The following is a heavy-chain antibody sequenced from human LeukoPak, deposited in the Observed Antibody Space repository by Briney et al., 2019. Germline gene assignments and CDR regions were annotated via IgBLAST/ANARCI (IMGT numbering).Heavy chain of an antibody. CDR2: ISAYNGNT. Sequence: GASVKVSCKASGYTFTSYGISWVRQAPGQGLEWMGWISAYNGNTNYAQKLQGRVTMTTDTSTSTAYMELRSLRSDDTAVYYCARYLPLYCSGGSCYSMNWFDPWGQGTLVTVSS. CDR1: GYTFTSYG. J-gene: IGHJ5*02. D-gene: IGHD2-15*01. CDR3: ARYLPLYCSGGSCYSMNWFDP. V-gene: IGHV1-18*01.